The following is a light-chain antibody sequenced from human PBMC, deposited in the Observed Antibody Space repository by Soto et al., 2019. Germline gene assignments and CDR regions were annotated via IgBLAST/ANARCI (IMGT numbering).Light chain of an antibody. CDR3: QQYGSSLRT. Sequence: EIVMTQSPGTLSLSPGERATLSCRSSQSVSSSYLAWYQQKPGQAPRLLIYGAYSRATGITDRFSGSGSGTDFTLTISRLEPEDFAVYYCQQYGSSLRTVGPGTKVEIK. J-gene: IGKJ1*01. CDR2: GAY. V-gene: IGKV3-20*01. CDR1: QSVSSSY.